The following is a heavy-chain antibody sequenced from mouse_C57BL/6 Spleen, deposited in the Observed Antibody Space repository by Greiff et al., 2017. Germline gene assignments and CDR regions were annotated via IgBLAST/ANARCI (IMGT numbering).Heavy chain of an antibody. V-gene: IGHV1-69*01. CDR2: IDPSDSYT. Sequence: VQLKQPGAELVMPGASVKLSCKASGYTFTSYWMHWVKQMPGQGLEWIGEIDPSDSYTNYNQKFKGKSTLTVDKSSSTAYMQLSSLTSEDSAVYYCARKGSSGGAHYGGQGTSVTVSS. D-gene: IGHD1-3*01. J-gene: IGHJ4*01. CDR1: GYTFTSYW. CDR3: ARKGSSGGAHY.